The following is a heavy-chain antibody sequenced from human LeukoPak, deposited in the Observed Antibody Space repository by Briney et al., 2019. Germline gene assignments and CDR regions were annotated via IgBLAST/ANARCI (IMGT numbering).Heavy chain of an antibody. D-gene: IGHD4-17*01. CDR2: IYYSGST. J-gene: IGHJ6*03. V-gene: IGHV4-59*01. CDR3: ARGARAKTTVYYYYYYMDV. Sequence: PSETLSLTCTFSVGSISSYYWSWIRQPPGKGLEWIGYIYYSGSTNYNPSLKSRVTISVDTSKNQFSLKLSSVTAADTAVYYCARGARAKTTVYYYYYYMDVWGKGTTVTVSS. CDR1: VGSISSYY.